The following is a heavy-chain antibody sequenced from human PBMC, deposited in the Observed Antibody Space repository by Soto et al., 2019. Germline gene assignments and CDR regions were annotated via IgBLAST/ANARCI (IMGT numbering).Heavy chain of an antibody. J-gene: IGHJ6*02. D-gene: IGHD2-15*01. CDR1: GFTISSYG. CDR3: ARNLGRPPHNYYYYGMDV. V-gene: IGHV3-33*01. CDR2: IWYDGSNK. Sequence: PGGSLRLSCTASGFTISSYGMHRVRQAPGKGLEWVAVIWYDGSNKYYADSVKGRFTISRDNSKNTLYLQMNSLRAEDTAVYYCARNLGRPPHNYYYYGMDVWGQGTTVTVSS.